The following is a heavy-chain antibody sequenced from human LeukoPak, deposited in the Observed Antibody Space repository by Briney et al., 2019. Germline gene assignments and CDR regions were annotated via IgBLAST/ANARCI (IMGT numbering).Heavy chain of an antibody. CDR2: IFTDGSTA. D-gene: IGHD2-21*02. V-gene: IGHV3-74*01. CDR3: ARELPREVTLDY. J-gene: IGHJ4*01. CDR1: EFTFFSYG. Sequence: GGSLRLSCVASEFTFFSYGMQWVRQAPGKGLVWVSRIFTDGSTASYADSVKGRFTISRDNAKNTLYLQMNSLRAEDTAVYYCARELPREVTLDYWGQGTLVTVSP.